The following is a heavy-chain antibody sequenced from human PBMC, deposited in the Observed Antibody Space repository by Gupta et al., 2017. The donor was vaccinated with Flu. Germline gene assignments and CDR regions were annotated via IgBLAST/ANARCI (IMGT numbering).Heavy chain of an antibody. CDR2: A. CDR3: ASSFGVVITVFDY. V-gene: IGHV1-69*02. Sequence: ANYAQKFQGRVTITADKSTSTAYMELSSLRSEDTAVYYCASSFGVVITVFDYWGQGTLVTVSS. D-gene: IGHD3-3*01. J-gene: IGHJ4*02.